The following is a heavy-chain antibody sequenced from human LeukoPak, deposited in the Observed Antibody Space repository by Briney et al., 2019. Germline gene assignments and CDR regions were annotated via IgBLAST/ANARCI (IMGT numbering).Heavy chain of an antibody. CDR3: ARPGVADY. CDR1: GGSFSGYY. J-gene: IGHJ4*02. D-gene: IGHD7-27*01. Sequence: SETLSLTCAVYGGSFSGYYWSWIRQPPGKGPEWIGSIYYSGSTYYNPSLKSRVTISVDTSKNQFSLKLSSVTAADTAVYYCARPGVADYWGQGTLVTVSS. CDR2: IYYSGST. V-gene: IGHV4-34*01.